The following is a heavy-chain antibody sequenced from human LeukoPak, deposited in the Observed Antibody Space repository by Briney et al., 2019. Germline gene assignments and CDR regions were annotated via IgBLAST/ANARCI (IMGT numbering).Heavy chain of an antibody. D-gene: IGHD2-2*02. CDR1: GYSFTSHW. CDR2: IYPGDSDT. J-gene: IGHJ4*02. Sequence: GESLKISCKDSGYSFTSHWIGWVRQMPGKGLEWMGIIYPGDSDTRYSPSLQGQVTISADKSIRTAYLQWTSLKASDSAMYYCVRSRGIPVAIDFWGQGTLVTVSS. V-gene: IGHV5-51*01. CDR3: VRSRGIPVAIDF.